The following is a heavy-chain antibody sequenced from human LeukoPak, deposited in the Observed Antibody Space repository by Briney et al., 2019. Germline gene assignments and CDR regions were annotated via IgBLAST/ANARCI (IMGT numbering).Heavy chain of an antibody. Sequence: SQTLSLTCTVSGGSISSGDYYWSWIRQPPGKGLEWIGYIYYSGSTYYSPSLKSRVTISVDTSKNQFSLKLSSVTAADTAVYYCAKDNYSNYGGWFDPWGQGTLVTVSS. CDR2: IYYSGST. D-gene: IGHD4-11*01. V-gene: IGHV4-30-4*08. J-gene: IGHJ5*02. CDR3: AKDNYSNYGGWFDP. CDR1: GGSISSGDYY.